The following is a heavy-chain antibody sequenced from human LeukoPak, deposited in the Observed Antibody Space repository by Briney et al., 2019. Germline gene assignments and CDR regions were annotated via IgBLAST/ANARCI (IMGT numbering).Heavy chain of an antibody. J-gene: IGHJ6*03. Sequence: ASVKVSCKASGYTFTSYYMHWVRQAPGQGLEWMGIINPSGDSTSYAQKFQGRVTMTRDTSTSTVYMELSSLRSEDTAVYYCATPGGSGSYYKSTDYYYYMDVWGKGTTGTISS. V-gene: IGHV1-46*01. CDR1: GYTFTSYY. CDR2: INPSGDST. CDR3: ATPGGSGSYYKSTDYYYYMDV. D-gene: IGHD3-10*01.